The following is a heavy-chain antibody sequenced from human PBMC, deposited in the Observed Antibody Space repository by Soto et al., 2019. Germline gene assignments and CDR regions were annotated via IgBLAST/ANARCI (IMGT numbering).Heavy chain of an antibody. CDR3: AHSTTVTMTDNWFDP. V-gene: IGHV2-5*02. D-gene: IGHD3-22*01. J-gene: IGHJ5*02. Sequence: QITLKESGPTLVKPTQTLTLTCTFSGFSLSTSGVGVGWIRQPPGKALEWLALIYWDDDKRYSPSLKSRLTIXKDRSXXQVVLTMTNMDPVDTATYYCAHSTTVTMTDNWFDPWGQGTLVTVSS. CDR1: GFSLSTSGVG. CDR2: IYWDDDK.